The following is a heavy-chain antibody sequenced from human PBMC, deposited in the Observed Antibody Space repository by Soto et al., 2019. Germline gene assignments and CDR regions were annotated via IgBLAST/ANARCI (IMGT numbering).Heavy chain of an antibody. Sequence: GASVKVSCKASGYTFTSYYMHWVRQAPGQGLEWMGIINPSGGSTSYAQKFQGRVTMTRDTSISTAYMELSRLRSDDTAVYYCARGSVVAATLFDYWGQGTLVTVSS. D-gene: IGHD2-15*01. V-gene: IGHV1-46*01. CDR3: ARGSVVAATLFDY. CDR1: GYTFTSYY. CDR2: INPSGGST. J-gene: IGHJ4*02.